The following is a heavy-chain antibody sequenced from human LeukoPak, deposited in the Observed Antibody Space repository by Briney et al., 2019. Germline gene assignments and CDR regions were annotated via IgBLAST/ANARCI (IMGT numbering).Heavy chain of an antibody. V-gene: IGHV3-23*01. CDR1: GFTFSIYA. CDR3: AKVGKTENYYGSGRFSYYYYMDV. CDR2: VSGSGHST. Sequence: GGSLRLSCAASGFTFSIYAMSWVRQAPGKGLEWVSTVSGSGHSTFYADSVKGRFTISRDNSKNTLYLQMNSLRAEDTAVYYCAKVGKTENYYGSGRFSYYYYMDVWGKGTTVTISS. J-gene: IGHJ6*03. D-gene: IGHD3-10*01.